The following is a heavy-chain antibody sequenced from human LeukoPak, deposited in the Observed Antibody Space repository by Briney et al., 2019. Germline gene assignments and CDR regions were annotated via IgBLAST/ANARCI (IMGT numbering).Heavy chain of an antibody. CDR2: IKQDGSEK. J-gene: IGHJ1*01. D-gene: IGHD1-14*01. V-gene: IGHV3-7*01. CDR1: GFTFSNYW. Sequence: GGSLRLSCAASGFTFSNYWMSWVRQAPGKGLEWVANIKQDGSEKHYVDSVKGRFTISRDNAKNSLYLQMNSLRAEDTAVYYCARDRYFQYWGQGTLLTVSS. CDR3: ARDRYFQY.